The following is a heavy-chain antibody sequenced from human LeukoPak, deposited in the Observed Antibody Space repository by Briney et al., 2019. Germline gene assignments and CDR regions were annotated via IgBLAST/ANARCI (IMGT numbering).Heavy chain of an antibody. CDR3: ARDLVGRGPAGLL. J-gene: IGHJ4*02. V-gene: IGHV3-21*01. D-gene: IGHD2-15*01. CDR1: GFTFSSYS. Sequence: PGGSLRLSCAASGFTFSSYSVNWVRQAPGKGLEWVSSISSSSSYIYYADSVKGRFTISRDNAKNSLYLQMNSLRAEDTAVYYCARDLVGRGPAGLLWGQGTLVTVSS. CDR2: ISSSSSYI.